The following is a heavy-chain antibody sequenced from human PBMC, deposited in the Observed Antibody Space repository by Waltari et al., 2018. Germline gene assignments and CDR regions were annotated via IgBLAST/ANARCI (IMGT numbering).Heavy chain of an antibody. Sequence: QITLKESGPTLVKPTQTLTLTCTFSGFSLSTSGVGVGWIRQPPGKALEWLALIYWNDDKRYSPSLKSRLTITNDTSKNQVVLTMTNMDPVDTATYYCAHTLAETYLDYWGQGTLVTVSS. J-gene: IGHJ4*02. CDR1: GFSLSTSGVG. CDR2: IYWNDDK. CDR3: AHTLAETYLDY. V-gene: IGHV2-5*01. D-gene: IGHD6-6*01.